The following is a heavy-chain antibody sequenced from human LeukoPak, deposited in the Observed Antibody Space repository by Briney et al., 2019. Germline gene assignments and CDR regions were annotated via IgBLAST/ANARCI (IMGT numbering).Heavy chain of an antibody. D-gene: IGHD6-13*01. CDR1: GGSISSYY. V-gene: IGHV4-59*01. Sequence: PSETLTLTCTASGGSISSYYWNWIRQPPGKGLEWIGYINYSGNTNYTPSLKSRVTISVDTSKNQFSLKVNSVTTADTAVYYCARMIAAAGTEYFDLWGRGTLVTVSS. J-gene: IGHJ2*01. CDR2: INYSGNT. CDR3: ARMIAAAGTEYFDL.